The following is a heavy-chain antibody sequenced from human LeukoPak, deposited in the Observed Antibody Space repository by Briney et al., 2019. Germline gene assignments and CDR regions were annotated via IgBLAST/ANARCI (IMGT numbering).Heavy chain of an antibody. CDR2: IYYSGST. J-gene: IGHJ4*02. CDR1: GGSISSGSYY. V-gene: IGHV4-39*01. D-gene: IGHD2-8*01. CDR3: ARHPPAFRMGPVDY. Sequence: PSETLSLTCTVSGGSISSGSYYWGWIRQPPGKGLEWIGSIYYSGSTYYNPSLKSRVTISVDTSKNQFSLKLSSVTAADTAVYYCARHPPAFRMGPVDYWGQGTLVTVSS.